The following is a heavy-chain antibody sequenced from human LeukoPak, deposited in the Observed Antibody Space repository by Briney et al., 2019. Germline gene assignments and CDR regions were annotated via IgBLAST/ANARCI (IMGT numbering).Heavy chain of an antibody. Sequence: PGGSLRLSCAASGFTFSSYAIHWVRQAPGKGLEWVTIISYDGSSKYYADSVKGRFTISRDNAKNSLYLQMNSLRAEDTALYYCARDGGDCSGDSCYVDYWGQGTLVTVSS. CDR1: GFTFSSYA. D-gene: IGHD2-15*01. CDR2: ISYDGSSK. CDR3: ARDGGDCSGDSCYVDY. V-gene: IGHV3-30*04. J-gene: IGHJ4*02.